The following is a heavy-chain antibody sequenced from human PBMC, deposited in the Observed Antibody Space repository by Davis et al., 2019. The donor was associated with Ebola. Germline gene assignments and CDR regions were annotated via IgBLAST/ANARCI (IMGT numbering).Heavy chain of an antibody. CDR1: GYTFTSYA. J-gene: IGHJ4*02. D-gene: IGHD2-15*01. CDR2: INAGNGNT. CDR3: ATPTAGVVVAATGKYYFDY. Sequence: ASVKVSCKASGYTFTSYAMHWVRQAPGQRLEWMGWINAGNGNTKYSQKFQGRVTMTTDTSTSTVYMELSSLRSEDTAVYYCATPTAGVVVAATGKYYFDYWGQGTLVTVSS. V-gene: IGHV1-3*01.